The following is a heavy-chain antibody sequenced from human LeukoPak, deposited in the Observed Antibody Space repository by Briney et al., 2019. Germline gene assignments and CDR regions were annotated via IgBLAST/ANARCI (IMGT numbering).Heavy chain of an antibody. CDR3: AKLSGDIVVGVAARTNDY. Sequence: PGGSLRLSCAASGFTFSSYDMSWVRQAPGKGLEWVSAISGSGGSTYYADSVKGRFTISRDNAKNTLYLQMNSLRAEDTAVYYCAKLSGDIVVGVAARTNDYWGQGTLVTVPS. V-gene: IGHV3-23*01. D-gene: IGHD2-15*01. CDR2: ISGSGGST. CDR1: GFTFSSYD. J-gene: IGHJ4*02.